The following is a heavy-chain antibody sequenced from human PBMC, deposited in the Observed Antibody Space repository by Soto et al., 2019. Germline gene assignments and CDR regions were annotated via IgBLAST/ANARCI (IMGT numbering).Heavy chain of an antibody. CDR3: ARDQMEYYDSLYYFDY. CDR1: GYTFTSYC. D-gene: IGHD3-22*01. CDR2: ISAYNGNT. J-gene: IGHJ4*02. V-gene: IGHV1-18*01. Sequence: ASVKVSCKASGYTFTSYCISWVRQAPGQGLEWMGWISAYNGNTNYAQKLQGRVTMTTDTSTSTAYMELRSLRSDDTAVYYCARDQMEYYDSLYYFDYWGQGTLVTVSS.